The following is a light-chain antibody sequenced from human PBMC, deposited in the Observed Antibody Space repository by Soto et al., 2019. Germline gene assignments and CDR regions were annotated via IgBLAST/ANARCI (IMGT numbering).Light chain of an antibody. CDR3: TSHTRGTARV. J-gene: IGLJ1*01. Sequence: QSAPSQPASVSGSPGHSITITRTATSSDVGTYDYGSWNQHHQGKAVNLIIYGVSNRPSGVSSRFSGSKSGSTASLTISGLQAEDEADYHCTSHTRGTARVFGSGSKGTGL. CDR1: SSDVGTYDY. V-gene: IGLV2-14*01. CDR2: GVS.